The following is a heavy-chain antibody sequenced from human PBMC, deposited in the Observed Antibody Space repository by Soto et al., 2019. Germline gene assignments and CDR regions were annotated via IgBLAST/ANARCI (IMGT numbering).Heavy chain of an antibody. D-gene: IGHD3-10*01. CDR1: GDSISTNQ. CDR2: IAKNGGT. Sequence: SETLSLTCTVSGDSISTNQWGWIRQPPGKGLEWIGYIAKNGGTNYNPSLKSRLTMSKDMSSHQFSLILSAVAAADTAVYYCARDRVGSLDYWGQGTLVTVSS. J-gene: IGHJ4*02. V-gene: IGHV4-59*01. CDR3: ARDRVGSLDY.